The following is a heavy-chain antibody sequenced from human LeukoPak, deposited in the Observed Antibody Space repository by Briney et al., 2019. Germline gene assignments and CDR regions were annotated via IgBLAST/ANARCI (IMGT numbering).Heavy chain of an antibody. CDR1: GFTFSSYA. D-gene: IGHD3-9*01. J-gene: IGHJ4*02. V-gene: IGHV3-23*01. CDR2: ISGSGGST. Sequence: GGSLRLSCAASGFTFSSYAMSWVRQAPGKGLEWVSAISGSGGSTYYADSVKGRFTISRDNSKNTLYLQMSSLRAEDTAVYYCARRGGAYYDILTGYNKGYYFDYWGQGTLVTVSS. CDR3: ARRGGAYYDILTGYNKGYYFDY.